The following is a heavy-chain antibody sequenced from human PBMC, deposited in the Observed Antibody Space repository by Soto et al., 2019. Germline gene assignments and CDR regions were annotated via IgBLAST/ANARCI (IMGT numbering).Heavy chain of an antibody. CDR2: IIPIFGTA. Sequence: SVKVSCKASGGTFSSYAISWVRQAPGQGLEWMGGIIPIFGTANYAQKFQGRVTITADESTSTAYMELSSLRSEDTAVYYCARDYLSSLYSSGRNGNYYYGMDVWGQGTTVTVSS. CDR1: GGTFSSYA. D-gene: IGHD6-19*01. CDR3: ARDYLSSLYSSGRNGNYYYGMDV. V-gene: IGHV1-69*13. J-gene: IGHJ6*02.